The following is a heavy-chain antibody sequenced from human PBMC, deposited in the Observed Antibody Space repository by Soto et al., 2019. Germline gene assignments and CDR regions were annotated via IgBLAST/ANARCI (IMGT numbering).Heavy chain of an antibody. Sequence: EVQLVESGGGLVQPGGSLRLSCAASGFTFSSYWMHWVRQGPGKGLVWVSRINPDGSDTSYADSVKGRLTISRDNAKNTLYLQINSLRAGDTAVYYCARDLDGPAYWGQGTLVTVSS. CDR2: INPDGSDT. CDR3: ARDLDGPAY. V-gene: IGHV3-74*01. CDR1: GFTFSSYW. J-gene: IGHJ4*02.